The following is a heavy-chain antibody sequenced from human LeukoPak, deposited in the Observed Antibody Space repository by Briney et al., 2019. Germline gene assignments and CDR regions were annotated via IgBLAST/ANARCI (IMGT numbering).Heavy chain of an antibody. D-gene: IGHD3-22*01. CDR2: ISGSGGST. CDR3: AKWYYYDSSGRKNYFDY. J-gene: IGHJ4*02. V-gene: IGHV3-23*01. Sequence: PGGSLRLSCAASGFTFRSHDMSWVRQAPGKGLEWVSAISGSGGSTYYADSVKGRFTISRDNSKNTLYLQMNSLRAEDTAVYYCAKWYYYDSSGRKNYFDYWGQGTLVTVSS. CDR1: GFTFRSHD.